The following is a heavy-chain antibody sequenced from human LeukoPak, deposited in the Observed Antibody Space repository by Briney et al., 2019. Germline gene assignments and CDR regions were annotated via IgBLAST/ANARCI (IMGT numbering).Heavy chain of an antibody. CDR1: GFTFSTYS. Sequence: GGSLRLSCAASGFTFSTYSMNWVRQAPGKGLEWVSSISSSSSYIYYADSVKSRFTISRDNAKNSLYLQMNSLRAEDTAVYYCAKWDSSGFWSGYTYYFDYWGQGTLVTVSS. CDR2: ISSSSSYI. V-gene: IGHV3-21*01. CDR3: AKWDSSGFWSGYTYYFDY. D-gene: IGHD3-3*01. J-gene: IGHJ4*02.